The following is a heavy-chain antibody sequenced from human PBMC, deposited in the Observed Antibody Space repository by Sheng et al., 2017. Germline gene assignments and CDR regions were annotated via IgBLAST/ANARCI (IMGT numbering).Heavy chain of an antibody. CDR2: IIPILGIA. CDR1: GGTFSSYA. J-gene: IGHJ4*02. CDR3: ARDPLSRWLQALGEFDY. V-gene: IGHV1-69*10. D-gene: IGHD3-16*01. Sequence: QVQLVQSGAEVKKPGSSVKVSCKASGGTFSSYAISWVRQAPGQGLEWMGGIIPILGIANYAQKFQGRVTITADKSTSTAYMELSSLRSEDTAVYYCARDPLSRWLQALGEFDYWGQGTLVTVSS.